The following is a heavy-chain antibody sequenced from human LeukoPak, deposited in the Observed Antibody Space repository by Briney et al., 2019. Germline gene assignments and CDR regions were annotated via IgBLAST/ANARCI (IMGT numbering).Heavy chain of an antibody. J-gene: IGHJ4*02. D-gene: IGHD3-22*01. Sequence: PGGSLRLSCAGSGFTFSSYWMSWVRQAPGKGLEWVANIKQDGSEKFYVDSVKGRFTISRDNAKNSLYLQTNSLRAEDTAVYYCARLITTYFDYWGQGSLVTVSS. V-gene: IGHV3-7*01. CDR1: GFTFSSYW. CDR3: ARLITTYFDY. CDR2: IKQDGSEK.